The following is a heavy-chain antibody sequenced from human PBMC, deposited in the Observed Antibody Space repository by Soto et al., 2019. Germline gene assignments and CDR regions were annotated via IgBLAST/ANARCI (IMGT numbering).Heavy chain of an antibody. CDR1: GFPLSTSGMC. D-gene: IGHD4-17*01. Sequence: SGPTLVNPTQTLTLACTFSGFPLSTSGMCVSWIRQPPGKALEWLALIGWDDDKYYSTSLKTRLTISKDTSKNQVVLTMTNMDPVDTATYYCARLMTTVTTWHGMDVWGQGTTVTVSS. V-gene: IGHV2-70*01. CDR3: ARLMTTVTTWHGMDV. J-gene: IGHJ6*02. CDR2: IGWDDDK.